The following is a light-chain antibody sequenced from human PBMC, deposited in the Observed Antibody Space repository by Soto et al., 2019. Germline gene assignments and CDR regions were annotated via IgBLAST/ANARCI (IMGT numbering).Light chain of an antibody. V-gene: IGLV1-51*02. CDR1: SSNIGNSY. Sequence: QSVLTQPPSVSAAPGQKVTISCSGSSSNIGNSYVYWYQQLPGTAPSLLIYENNKRPSGIPDRFSGSKSGTSATLDITELQTGDEADYYCGTWDSSLSAWFGGGTKLTVL. CDR3: GTWDSSLSAW. CDR2: ENN. J-gene: IGLJ3*02.